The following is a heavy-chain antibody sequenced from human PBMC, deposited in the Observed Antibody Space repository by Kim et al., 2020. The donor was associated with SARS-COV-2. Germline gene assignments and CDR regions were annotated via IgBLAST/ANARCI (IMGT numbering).Heavy chain of an antibody. Sequence: GGSLRLSCAASGFTFSSYGMHWVRQAPGKGLEWVAVISYDGSNKYYADSVKGRFTISRDNSKNTLYLQMNSLRAEDTAVYYCAKAPVGGYSGYDWDYYYYGMDVWGQGTTVTVSS. CDR2: ISYDGSNK. CDR3: AKAPVGGYSGYDWDYYYYGMDV. V-gene: IGHV3-30*18. J-gene: IGHJ6*02. D-gene: IGHD5-12*01. CDR1: GFTFSSYG.